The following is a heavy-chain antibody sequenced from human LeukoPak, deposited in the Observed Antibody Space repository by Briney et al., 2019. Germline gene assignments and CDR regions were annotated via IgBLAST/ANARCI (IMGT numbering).Heavy chain of an antibody. CDR1: Y. CDR3: GGSSYIPAAMYYYYGMDV. D-gene: IGHD2-2*01. J-gene: IGHJ6*02. V-gene: IGHV4-31*02. CDR2: IYYSGST. Sequence: YWIGWIRQHPGKGLEWIGYIYYSGSTYYNPSLKSRVTISVDTSKNQFSLKLSSVTAADTAVYYCGGSSYIPAAMYYYYGMDVWGQGTTVTVSS.